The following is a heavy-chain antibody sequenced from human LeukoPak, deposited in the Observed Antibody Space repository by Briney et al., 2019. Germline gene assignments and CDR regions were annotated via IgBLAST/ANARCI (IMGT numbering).Heavy chain of an antibody. CDR1: GFTFSTYS. V-gene: IGHV3-64D*06. CDR3: VKGSGTGWYGY. J-gene: IGHJ4*02. D-gene: IGHD6-19*01. Sequence: GGSLRLSCSASGFTFSTYSMHWARQAPGKGLEYVSAISGDGSRTYYSDSVTGRFTISRDNSKNTLYLQMSSLRAEDTAVYYCVKGSGTGWYGYWGQGSLVTVSS. CDR2: ISGDGSRT.